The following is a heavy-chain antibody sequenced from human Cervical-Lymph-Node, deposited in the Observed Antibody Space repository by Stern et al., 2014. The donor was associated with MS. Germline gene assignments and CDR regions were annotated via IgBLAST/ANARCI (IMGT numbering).Heavy chain of an antibody. CDR3: ARHYNSFFFQH. CDR2: IYYSGST. J-gene: IGHJ1*01. D-gene: IGHD5-24*01. V-gene: IGHV4-39*01. Sequence: QLQLQESGPGLVKPSETLSLTCTVSGGSISSSSYYWGWIRQPPGQGLEWIGSIYYSGSTYYNPSLKSRVTISVDTSKNQFSLKLSSVTAADTAVYYCARHYNSFFFQHWGQGTLVTVSS. CDR1: GGSISSSSYY.